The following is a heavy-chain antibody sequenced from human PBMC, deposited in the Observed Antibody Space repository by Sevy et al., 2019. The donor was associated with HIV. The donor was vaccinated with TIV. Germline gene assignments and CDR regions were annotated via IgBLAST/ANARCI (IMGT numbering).Heavy chain of an antibody. V-gene: IGHV1-18*01. Sequence: ASVKVSCKASGYTFTSYGISWVRQAPGQGLEWMGWISAYNGNTNYAQKLQGRVTMTTDTSTSTAYMELRSLRSDDTAVYYCAREGRDSGWSSPFDYWGQGTLVTVSS. CDR1: GYTFTSYG. CDR2: ISAYNGNT. J-gene: IGHJ4*02. D-gene: IGHD6-19*01. CDR3: AREGRDSGWSSPFDY.